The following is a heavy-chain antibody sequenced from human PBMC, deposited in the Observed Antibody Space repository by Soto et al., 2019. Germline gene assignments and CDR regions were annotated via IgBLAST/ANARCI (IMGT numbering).Heavy chain of an antibody. V-gene: IGHV3-30*18. CDR2: ISYDGSNK. Sequence: QPGGSLRLSCAASGFTFSSYGMHWVRQAPGKGLEWVAVISYDGSNKYYADSVKGRFTISRDNSKNTLYLQMNSLRAEDTAVYYCAKGSAFIGLDYWGQGTPVTVSS. J-gene: IGHJ4*02. CDR1: GFTFSSYG. CDR3: AKGSAFIGLDY. D-gene: IGHD1-26*01.